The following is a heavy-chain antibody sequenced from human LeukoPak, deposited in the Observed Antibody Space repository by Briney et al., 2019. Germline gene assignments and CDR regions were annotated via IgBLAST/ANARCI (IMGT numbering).Heavy chain of an antibody. V-gene: IGHV3-7*01. J-gene: IGHJ4*02. D-gene: IGHD2/OR15-2a*01. CDR2: IKQDGSG. Sequence: GGSLRLSCAASGFTFSSYWMTWVRQAPGKGLEWMANIKQDGSGNYVDSVKGRFTISRDNAKNSVFLQMNNLRADDTAVYYCARGSGYYDYWGQGTLVTVSS. CDR3: ARGSGYYDY. CDR1: GFTFSSYW.